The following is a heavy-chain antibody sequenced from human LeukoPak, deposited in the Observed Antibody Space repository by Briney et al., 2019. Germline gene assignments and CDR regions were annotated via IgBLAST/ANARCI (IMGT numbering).Heavy chain of an antibody. Sequence: GGSLRLSCTASGFTFGDYSMTWFRQAPGKGLEWVSTIGTSNAGTYYADSVKGRFTISRDNPRNTLYLHMTSLRAEDTAIYYCAKHLHLWASFDSWGQGTLVTVSS. V-gene: IGHV3-23*01. CDR2: IGTSNAGT. J-gene: IGHJ4*02. D-gene: IGHD5-18*01. CDR1: GFTFGDYS. CDR3: AKHLHLWASFDS.